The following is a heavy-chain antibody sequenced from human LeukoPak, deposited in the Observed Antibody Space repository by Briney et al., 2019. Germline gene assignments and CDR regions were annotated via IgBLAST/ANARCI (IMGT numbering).Heavy chain of an antibody. CDR2: INPSGGST. V-gene: IGHV1-46*01. D-gene: IGHD2-15*01. CDR1: GYTFISYY. Sequence: ASVKVSCKASGYTFISYYMNWVRQAPGQGLEWMGIINPSGGSTSYGQKSQGRVTMTRDTSTSTVYMELYSLRSEDTAIYYCARGYSDFDYWGQGTLVTVSS. CDR3: ARGYSDFDY. J-gene: IGHJ4*02.